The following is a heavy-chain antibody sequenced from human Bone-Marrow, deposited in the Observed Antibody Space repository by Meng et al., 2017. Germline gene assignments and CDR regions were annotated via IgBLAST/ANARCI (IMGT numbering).Heavy chain of an antibody. J-gene: IGHJ4*02. CDR2: INGDGSDI. CDR3: ARVARLFGGYDLDY. CDR1: GFTLSNYW. Sequence: LSLTCAASGFTLSNYWMHWVRQAPGKGLVWVSRINGDGSDISYADSVKGRFTISRDNAKNTLYLQMNSLRAEDTAVYYCARVARLFGGYDLDYWGQGTLVTVSS. D-gene: IGHD5-12*01. V-gene: IGHV3-74*01.